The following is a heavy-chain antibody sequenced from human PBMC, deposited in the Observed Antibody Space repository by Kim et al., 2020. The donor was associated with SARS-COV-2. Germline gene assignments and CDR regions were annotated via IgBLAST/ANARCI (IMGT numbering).Heavy chain of an antibody. J-gene: IGHJ4*02. Sequence: TPSQNSRVTTSVDTSKNQFSLKLRSVTVADTAVYYCAVSGLHWNFDYWGQGTLVTVSS. V-gene: IGHV4-39*01. CDR3: AVSGLHWNFDY. D-gene: IGHD2-15*01.